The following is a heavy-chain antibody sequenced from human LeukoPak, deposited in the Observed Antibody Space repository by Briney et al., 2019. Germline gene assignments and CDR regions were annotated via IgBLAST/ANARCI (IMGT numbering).Heavy chain of an antibody. V-gene: IGHV3-43*01. CDR1: GFTFDEHT. CDR3: VRDALPHCASSSCYQFDY. D-gene: IGHD2-2*01. Sequence: GGSLRLSCVATGFTFDEHTIHWVRQRPGKGLEWVSLVTWEGFAFYGDSVKGRLTVSRDRKENSVFLQMNSLNPEDSAVYFCVRDALPHCASSSCYQFDYWGQGTLVTVSS. J-gene: IGHJ4*02. CDR2: VTWEGFA.